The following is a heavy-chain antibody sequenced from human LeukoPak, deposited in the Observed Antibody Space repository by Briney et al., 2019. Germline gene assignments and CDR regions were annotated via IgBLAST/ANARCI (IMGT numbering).Heavy chain of an antibody. CDR1: GFTFSNYA. CDR2: ISGSGGNT. Sequence: GGSLRLSCAASGFTFSNYAMSWVRQAPGKGLEWVSGISGSGGNTYYADSVKGRFTISRDNSKNTLYLQVNSLRAEDTAVYYCAKDHYLSVGCVGMDVWGQGTTVTVSS. D-gene: IGHD5/OR15-5a*01. J-gene: IGHJ6*02. CDR3: AKDHYLSVGCVGMDV. V-gene: IGHV3-23*01.